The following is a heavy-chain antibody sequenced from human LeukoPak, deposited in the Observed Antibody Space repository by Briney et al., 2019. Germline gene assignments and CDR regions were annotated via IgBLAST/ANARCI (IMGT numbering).Heavy chain of an antibody. J-gene: IGHJ4*02. CDR1: GYTFTSYG. D-gene: IGHD3-16*02. Sequence: ASVKVSCKSSGYTFTSYGISWVRQAHGQGLEWMGSISPYNGNTNYAQKLQGRVTMTTDKSTSTAYMELRSLRSDDTAVYYCARDQYDYVWGSYRPYFDYWGQGTLVTVSS. V-gene: IGHV1-18*01. CDR2: ISPYNGNT. CDR3: ARDQYDYVWGSYRPYFDY.